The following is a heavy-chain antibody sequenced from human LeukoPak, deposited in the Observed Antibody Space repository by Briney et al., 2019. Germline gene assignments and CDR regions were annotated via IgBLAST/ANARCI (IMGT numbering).Heavy chain of an antibody. D-gene: IGHD1-26*01. CDR1: GFTFSRYG. V-gene: IGHV3-30*03. CDR3: ARDIHPWDNDAFDI. CDR2: ISYDGRNK. J-gene: IGHJ3*02. Sequence: GGSLRLSCAASGFTFSRYGMHWVRQAPGKGLEWVAVISYDGRNKYYADSVKGRFTISRDNAKNSLYLQMNSLRAEDTALYHCARDIHPWDNDAFDIWGQGTMVTVSS.